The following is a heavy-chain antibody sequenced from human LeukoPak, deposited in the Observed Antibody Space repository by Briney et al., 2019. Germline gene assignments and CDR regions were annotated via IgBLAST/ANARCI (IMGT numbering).Heavy chain of an antibody. D-gene: IGHD2-2*01. CDR2: ISSSSSYI. CDR1: GFTFSSYS. J-gene: IGHJ6*04. Sequence: GGSLRLSCAASGFTFSSYSMNWVRQAPGKGLEWVSSISSSSSYIYYADSVKGRFTISRDNAKNSLYLQMNSLRAEDMAVYYCARDGGYCSSTSCYLDYYGMDVWGKGTTVTVSS. CDR3: ARDGGYCSSTSCYLDYYGMDV. V-gene: IGHV3-21*01.